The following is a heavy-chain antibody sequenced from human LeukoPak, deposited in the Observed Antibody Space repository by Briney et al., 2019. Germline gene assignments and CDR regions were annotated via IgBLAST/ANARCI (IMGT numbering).Heavy chain of an antibody. CDR2: ISYDGSNK. V-gene: IGHV3-30*18. J-gene: IGHJ4*02. CDR1: GFTFSSYG. D-gene: IGHD2-15*01. CDR3: AKDNARRCSGGSCYLFFDY. Sequence: PGGSLRLSCAASGFTFSSYGMHWVRQAPGKGLEWVAVISYDGSNKYYADSVKGRFTISRDNSKNTLYLQMNSLRAEDTAVYYCAKDNARRCSGGSCYLFFDYWGQGTLVTVSS.